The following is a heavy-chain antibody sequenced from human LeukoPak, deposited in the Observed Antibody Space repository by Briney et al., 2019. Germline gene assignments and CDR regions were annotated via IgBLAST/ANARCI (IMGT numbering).Heavy chain of an antibody. CDR1: GYRFTSYW. CDR2: IYPADSDT. Sequence: GESLKISCKGSGYRFTSYWIGWVRQMPGKGLEWMGIIYPADSDTRYSPSFQGQVTISADKSISTAYLQWSSLKASDTAMYYCARVQNYGGNSGHGMDVWGQGTTVTVSS. CDR3: ARVQNYGGNSGHGMDV. V-gene: IGHV5-51*01. J-gene: IGHJ6*02. D-gene: IGHD4-17*01.